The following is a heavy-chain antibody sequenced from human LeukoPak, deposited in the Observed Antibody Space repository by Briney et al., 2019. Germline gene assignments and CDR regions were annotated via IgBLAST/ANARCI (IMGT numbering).Heavy chain of an antibody. Sequence: GGSLRLSCAASGFTLSSNYMSWVRQAPRKGLEWVSVIYSGGSTYYADSVKGRFTISRDNSKNTLYLQMNSLRAEDTAVYYCARAERYSGIDGMDVWGQGTTVTVSS. CDR3: ARAERYSGIDGMDV. CDR2: IYSGGST. J-gene: IGHJ6*02. V-gene: IGHV3-66*02. CDR1: GFTLSSNY. D-gene: IGHD5-12*01.